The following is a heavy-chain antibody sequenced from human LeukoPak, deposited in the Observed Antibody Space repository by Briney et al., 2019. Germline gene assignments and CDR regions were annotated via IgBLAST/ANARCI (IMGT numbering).Heavy chain of an antibody. V-gene: IGHV1-24*01. CDR3: ATDLVRSIAVAGTGTDY. CDR1: GYTLTELS. Sequence: ASVKVSCKVSGYTLTELSMHWVRQAPGKGLEWMGGFDPEDGETIYAQKFQGRVTMTEDTSTDTAYMELSSLRSEDTAVYYCATDLVRSIAVAGTGTDYWGQGTLVTVSS. D-gene: IGHD6-19*01. J-gene: IGHJ4*02. CDR2: FDPEDGET.